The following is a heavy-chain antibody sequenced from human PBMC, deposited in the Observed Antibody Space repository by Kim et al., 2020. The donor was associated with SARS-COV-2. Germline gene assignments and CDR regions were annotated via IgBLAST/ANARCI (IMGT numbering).Heavy chain of an antibody. CDR3: ARDPPLELPRQDYYYGMDV. D-gene: IGHD1-7*01. V-gene: IGHV1-69*13. CDR1: GGTFSSYA. J-gene: IGHJ6*02. CDR2: IIPIFGTA. Sequence: SVKVSCKASGGTFSSYAISWVRQAPGQGLEWMGGIIPIFGTANYAQKFQGRVTITADESTSTAYMELSSLRSEDTAVYYCARDPPLELPRQDYYYGMDVWGQGTTVTVSS.